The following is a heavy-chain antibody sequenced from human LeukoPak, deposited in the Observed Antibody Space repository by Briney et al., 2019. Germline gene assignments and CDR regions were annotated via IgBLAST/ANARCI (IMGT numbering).Heavy chain of an antibody. CDR3: ARESSVTTEEPRPRQARLHDY. CDR2: IYYSGST. J-gene: IGHJ4*02. D-gene: IGHD4-17*01. V-gene: IGHV4-39*07. Sequence: PSETLSLTCTVSGGSISSSSYYWGWIRQPPGKGLEWIGSIYYSGSTYYNPSLKSRVTISVDTSKNQFSLKLSSVTAADTAVYYCARESSVTTEEPRPRQARLHDYWGQGTLVTVSS. CDR1: GGSISSSSYY.